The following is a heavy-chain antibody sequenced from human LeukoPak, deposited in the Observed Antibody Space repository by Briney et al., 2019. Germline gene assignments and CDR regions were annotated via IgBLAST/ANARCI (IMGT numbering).Heavy chain of an antibody. J-gene: IGHJ4*02. CDR1: GYTFTSCD. D-gene: IGHD3-22*01. Sequence: GASVKVSCKASGYTFTSCDINWVRQATGQGLEWMGWMNPNSGNTGYAQKFQGRVTMTRNTSISTAYMELSSLRSEDTAVYYCARSYYDSSGYCDYWGQGTLVTVSS. V-gene: IGHV1-8*01. CDR2: MNPNSGNT. CDR3: ARSYYDSSGYCDY.